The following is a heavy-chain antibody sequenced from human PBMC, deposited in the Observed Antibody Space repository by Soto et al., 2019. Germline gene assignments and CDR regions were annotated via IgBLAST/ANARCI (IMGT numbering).Heavy chain of an antibody. D-gene: IGHD5-12*01. CDR2: IYSGGST. CDR1: GFTVSSNY. Sequence: PGGSLRLSCAASGFTVSSNYMSWVRQAPGKGLEWVSVIYSGGSTYYADSVKGRFTISRDNSKNTLYLQMNSLRAEDTAVYYCASGYGYLDYYYGMDVWGQGTTVTVSS. V-gene: IGHV3-53*01. CDR3: ASGYGYLDYYYGMDV. J-gene: IGHJ6*02.